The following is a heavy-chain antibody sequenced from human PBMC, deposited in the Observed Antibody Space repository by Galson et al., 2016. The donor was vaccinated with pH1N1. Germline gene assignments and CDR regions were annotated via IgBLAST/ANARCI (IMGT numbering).Heavy chain of an antibody. CDR2: MNINGNTM. CDR1: GFAFGEYR. Sequence: SLRLSCADSGFAFGEYRVNWVRQTPGKRLEWLAYMNINGNTMYYADSVKGRFTMSRDNAKNLLFLQMNSLKTGDTATFYCASGGSTSFDYWGQGTLGAVSS. D-gene: IGHD6-25*01. J-gene: IGHJ4*02. V-gene: IGHV3-48*04. CDR3: ASGGSTSFDY.